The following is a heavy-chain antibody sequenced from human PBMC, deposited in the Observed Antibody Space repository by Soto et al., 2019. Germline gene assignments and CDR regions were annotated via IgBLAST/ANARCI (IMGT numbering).Heavy chain of an antibody. Sequence: SVKVSCKASGGTFSSYTISWVRQAPGQGLEWMGRIIPILGIANYAQKFQGRVTITADKSTSTAYMELSSLRSEDTAVYYCARVPGYSYGSHNWFDPWGQGTLVTVSS. CDR1: GGTFSSYT. CDR2: IIPILGIA. V-gene: IGHV1-69*02. D-gene: IGHD5-18*01. CDR3: ARVPGYSYGSHNWFDP. J-gene: IGHJ5*02.